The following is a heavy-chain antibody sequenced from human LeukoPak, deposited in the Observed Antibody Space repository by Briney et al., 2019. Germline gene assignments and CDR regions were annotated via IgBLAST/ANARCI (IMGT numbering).Heavy chain of an antibody. J-gene: IGHJ5*02. CDR3: AKAGHVGDWFDP. Sequence: GGSLRLSCAASGFTFSSYSMNWVRQAPGKGLEWVSSISSSSSYIYYADSVKGRFTISRDNSKNTLYLQMNSLRAEDTAVYYCAKAGHVGDWFDPWGQGTLVTVSS. CDR2: ISSSSSYI. D-gene: IGHD3-10*01. V-gene: IGHV3-21*04. CDR1: GFTFSSYS.